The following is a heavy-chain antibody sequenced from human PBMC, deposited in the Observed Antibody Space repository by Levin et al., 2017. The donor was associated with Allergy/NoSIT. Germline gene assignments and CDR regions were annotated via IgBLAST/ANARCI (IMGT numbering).Heavy chain of an antibody. CDR2: IKQDGSEK. CDR3: ARDTAVYCSGGSCYSPVGGGIDY. D-gene: IGHD2-15*01. V-gene: IGHV3-7*01. Sequence: GESLKISCAASGFTFSSYWMSWVRQAPGKGLEWVANIKQDGSEKYYVDSVKGRFTISRDNAKNSLYLQMNSLRAEDTAVYYCARDTAVYCSGGSCYSPVGGGIDYWGQGTLVTVSS. CDR1: GFTFSSYW. J-gene: IGHJ4*02.